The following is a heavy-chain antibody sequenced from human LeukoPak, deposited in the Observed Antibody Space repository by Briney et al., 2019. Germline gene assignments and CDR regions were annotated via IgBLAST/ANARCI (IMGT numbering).Heavy chain of an antibody. D-gene: IGHD3-3*01. V-gene: IGHV4-39*07. CDR1: GGSVRSYY. Sequence: SETLSLTCTVSGGSVRSYYWSWIRQPAGKGLEWIGSIYYSGSTYYNPSLKSRVTISVDTSKNQFSLKLSSVTAADTAVYYCARSGPAIFGVVRDWFDPWGQGTLVTVSS. J-gene: IGHJ5*02. CDR3: ARSGPAIFGVVRDWFDP. CDR2: IYYSGST.